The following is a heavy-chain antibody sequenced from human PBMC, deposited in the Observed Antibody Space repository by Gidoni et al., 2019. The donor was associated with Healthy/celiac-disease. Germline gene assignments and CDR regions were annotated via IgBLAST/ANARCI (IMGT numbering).Heavy chain of an antibody. Sequence: EVQLVESGGGLVQHGGSLRLSCAASAFPFRADALCWVRQAQGRGLEWVSAISGSGGSTYYADSVKGRFTISRDNSKNTLYLQMNSLRAEDTAVYYCAKERVEMYDFWSGADAFDIWGQGTMVTVSS. V-gene: IGHV3-23*04. CDR3: AKERVEMYDFWSGADAFDI. CDR1: AFPFRADA. J-gene: IGHJ3*02. CDR2: ISGSGGST. D-gene: IGHD3-3*01.